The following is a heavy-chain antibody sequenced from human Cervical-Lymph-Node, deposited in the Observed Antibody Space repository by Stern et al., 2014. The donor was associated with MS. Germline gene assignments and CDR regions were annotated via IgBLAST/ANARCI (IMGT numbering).Heavy chain of an antibody. CDR1: GCTLNDYT. CDR2: VSWNSDNI. J-gene: IGHJ4*02. D-gene: IGHD6-13*01. V-gene: IGHV3-9*01. Sequence: DVQLPESGRDLVQPGRSLRLSCAASGCTLNDYTRHCVRHAPRRGLEWVSGVSWNSDNIGYGVSVKGRFTITRDNAKNSLFLQMDSLGPDDTALYYCAIDISIAAGTHCFDSWGKGTLVTVSS. CDR3: AIDISIAAGTHCFDS.